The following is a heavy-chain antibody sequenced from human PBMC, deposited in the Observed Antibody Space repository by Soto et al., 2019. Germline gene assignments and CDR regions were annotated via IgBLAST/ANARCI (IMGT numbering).Heavy chain of an antibody. V-gene: IGHV4-30-2*03. Sequence: ASETLSLTCAVSGGSISSGGYSWSWIRQPPGKGLEWIGYIYHSGSTYYNPSLKSRVTISVDTSKNQFSLKLSSVTAADTAVYYCARRGHFGGATIPGPVYYFDYWGQGTLVTVSS. CDR3: ARRGHFGGATIPGPVYYFDY. J-gene: IGHJ4*02. D-gene: IGHD1-26*01. CDR2: IYHSGST. CDR1: GGSISSGGYS.